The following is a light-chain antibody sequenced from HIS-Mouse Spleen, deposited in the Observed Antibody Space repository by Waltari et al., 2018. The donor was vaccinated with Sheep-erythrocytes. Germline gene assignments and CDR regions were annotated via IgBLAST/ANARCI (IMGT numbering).Light chain of an antibody. J-gene: IGLJ2*01. CDR3: QAWDSSTVV. CDR1: TLGDKY. CDR2: QDS. V-gene: IGLV3-1*01. Sequence: SYELTQPPSVSVSPGPTASITCSGATLGDKYACWYQRKPGQSPVLVIYQDSKRPSGIPERFSGSNSGNTATLTISGTQAMDEADYYCQAWDSSTVVFGGGTKLTVL.